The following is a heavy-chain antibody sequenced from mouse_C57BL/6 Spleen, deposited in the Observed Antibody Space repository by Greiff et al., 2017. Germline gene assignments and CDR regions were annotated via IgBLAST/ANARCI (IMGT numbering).Heavy chain of an antibody. CDR3: ARGRQLRLRDYFDY. D-gene: IGHD3-2*02. CDR1: GYTFTDYN. CDR2: INPNNGGT. J-gene: IGHJ2*01. Sequence: VQLQQSGPELVKPGASVKMSCKASGYTFTDYNMHWVKQSHGKSLEWIGYINPNNGGTSYNQKFKGKATLTVNKSSSTAYMELRSLTSEDSAVYYCARGRQLRLRDYFDYWGQGTTLTVSS. V-gene: IGHV1-22*01.